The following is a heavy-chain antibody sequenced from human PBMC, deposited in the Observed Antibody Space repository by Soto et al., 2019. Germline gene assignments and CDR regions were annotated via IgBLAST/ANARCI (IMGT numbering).Heavy chain of an antibody. J-gene: IGHJ5*02. D-gene: IGHD6-19*01. V-gene: IGHV3-21*01. CDR1: GFTFSSYS. Sequence: GGSLRLSCAASGFTFSSYSMNWVRQAPGKGLEWVSSISSSSSYIYYADSVKGRFTISRDNAKNSLYLQMNSLGAEDTAVYYCARDQWAVEQWLVVNWFDPWGQGTLVTVSS. CDR3: ARDQWAVEQWLVVNWFDP. CDR2: ISSSSSYI.